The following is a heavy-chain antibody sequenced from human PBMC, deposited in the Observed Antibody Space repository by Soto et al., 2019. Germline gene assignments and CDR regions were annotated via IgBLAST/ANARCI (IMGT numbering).Heavy chain of an antibody. Sequence: QVQLVESGGGVVQPGRSLRLSCAASGFTFNSYGMHWVRQAPGKGLEWVAVISYDGSNKYYADSVKGRFTISRDNSKNTLYLQMNSLRAEDTAVYYCAKASTAAGTDYYGMDVWGQGTTVTVSS. CDR2: ISYDGSNK. V-gene: IGHV3-30*18. CDR1: GFTFNSYG. CDR3: AKASTAAGTDYYGMDV. J-gene: IGHJ6*02. D-gene: IGHD6-13*01.